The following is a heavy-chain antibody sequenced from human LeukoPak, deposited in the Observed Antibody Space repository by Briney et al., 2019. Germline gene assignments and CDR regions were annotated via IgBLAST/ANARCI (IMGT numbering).Heavy chain of an antibody. CDR2: MNPNSGNT. CDR3: ARVRFGEFTYYYYGMDV. CDR1: GYTFTSYD. J-gene: IGHJ6*02. D-gene: IGHD3-10*01. Sequence: ASVKVSCKASGYTFTSYDINWVRQATGQGLEWMGWMNPNSGNTGYAQKLQGRVTMTRNTSISTAYMELSSLRSEDTAVYYCARVRFGEFTYYYYGMDVWGQGTTVTVSS. V-gene: IGHV1-8*01.